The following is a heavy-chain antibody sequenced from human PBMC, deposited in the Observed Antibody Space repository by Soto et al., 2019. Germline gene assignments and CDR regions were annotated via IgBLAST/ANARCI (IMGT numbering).Heavy chain of an antibody. V-gene: IGHV4-31*03. D-gene: IGHD5-12*01. CDR2: IYYSGST. CDR3: ARARLRAVYAFNF. Sequence: QVQLQESGPGLVNPSQTLSLTCTVSGGSINSGAYYWSWVRQHPGKGLEWIGYIYYSGSTYFSPALKSRLTISIDTSKNQFSLKLRSVTAADTAMYYCARARLRAVYAFNFWGQGTMVTVSS. CDR1: GGSINSGAYY. J-gene: IGHJ3*01.